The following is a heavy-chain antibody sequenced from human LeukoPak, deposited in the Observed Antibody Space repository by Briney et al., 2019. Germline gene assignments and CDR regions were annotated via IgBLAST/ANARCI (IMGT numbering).Heavy chain of an antibody. J-gene: IGHJ4*02. CDR1: GFSFSGSA. Sequence: PGGSLKLSCAASGFSFSGSAMHWVRQASGKGLEWVGRIRSKSNSYATAYGASVKGRFTISRDESNNTAYLQMNSLKTEDTAVYYCTRQEEPTALIDHWGQGTLVTVSS. CDR3: TRQEEPTALIDH. D-gene: IGHD5-18*01. CDR2: IRSKSNSYAT. V-gene: IGHV3-73*01.